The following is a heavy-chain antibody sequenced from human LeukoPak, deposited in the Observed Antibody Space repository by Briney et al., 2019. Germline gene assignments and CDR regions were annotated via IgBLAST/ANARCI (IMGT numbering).Heavy chain of an antibody. Sequence: GGSLRLSCAASGFTISSYAMSWVRQAPGKGLEWVSAISGSGGSTYYADSVKGRFTISRDNSKNTLYLQMNSLRAEDTAVYYCAKRDYSNYDLDYWGQGTLVTVSS. CDR3: AKRDYSNYDLDY. CDR2: ISGSGGST. J-gene: IGHJ4*02. CDR1: GFTISSYA. V-gene: IGHV3-23*01. D-gene: IGHD4-11*01.